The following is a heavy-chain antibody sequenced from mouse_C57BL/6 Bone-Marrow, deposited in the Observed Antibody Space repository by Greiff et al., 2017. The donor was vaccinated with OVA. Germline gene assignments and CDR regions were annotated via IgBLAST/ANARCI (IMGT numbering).Heavy chain of an antibody. J-gene: IGHJ3*01. V-gene: IGHV1-54*01. CDR3: ARGTYYGSSYVGFAY. D-gene: IGHD1-1*01. Sequence: QVQLQQSGAELVRPGTSVKVSCTASGYAFTNYLIEWVKQRPGQGLEWIGVINPGSGGTNYNEKFKGKATLTADKSSSTAYMQLSSLTSEDSAVYFCARGTYYGSSYVGFAYWGQGTLVTVSA. CDR1: GYAFTNYL. CDR2: INPGSGGT.